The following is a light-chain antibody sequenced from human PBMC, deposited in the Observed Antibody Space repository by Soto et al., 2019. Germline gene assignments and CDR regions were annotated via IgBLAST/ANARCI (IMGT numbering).Light chain of an antibody. CDR2: AAS. V-gene: IGKV1-39*01. CDR1: QSITTY. Sequence: DIQMTQSPSSLSASVGDRVTVTCRASQSITTYLNWYQQKPGKAPKLLIYAASSLQSGVPSRFSGSGSGTHFTLTITSLQPEDFATYSCQQSDGTPWTFGQGPKVEIK. J-gene: IGKJ1*01. CDR3: QQSDGTPWT.